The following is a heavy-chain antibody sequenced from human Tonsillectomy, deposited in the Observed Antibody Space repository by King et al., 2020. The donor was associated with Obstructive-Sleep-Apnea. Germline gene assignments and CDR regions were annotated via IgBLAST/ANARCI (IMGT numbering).Heavy chain of an antibody. D-gene: IGHD1-26*01. CDR2: IRSKAYGGTT. CDR1: GFTFGDYA. CDR3: TRGMLGGTYYFDY. J-gene: IGHJ4*02. Sequence: VQLVESGGGLVQPGRSLRLSCTASGFTFGDYAMSWFRQAPGKGLEWVGFIRSKAYGGTTEYAASVKGRFTISRDDSKSIAYLQMNNLKTEDTAVYYCTRGMLGGTYYFDYWGQGTLVTVSS. V-gene: IGHV3-49*03.